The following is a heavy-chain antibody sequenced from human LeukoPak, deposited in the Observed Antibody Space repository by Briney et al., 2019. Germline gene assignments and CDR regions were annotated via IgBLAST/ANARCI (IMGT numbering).Heavy chain of an antibody. J-gene: IGHJ4*02. Sequence: GGSLRLSCAASGFAFSSYVMTWVRQAPGKGLEWVSGISGSGGSTYDADSVKGRFTVSRDNSKSTLYLQLNSLRVEDTAVYYCAKSPYGLGTYAIAGDYWGQGTLVTVSS. CDR2: ISGSGGST. V-gene: IGHV3-23*01. CDR3: AKSPYGLGTYAIAGDY. D-gene: IGHD3-10*01. CDR1: GFAFSSYV.